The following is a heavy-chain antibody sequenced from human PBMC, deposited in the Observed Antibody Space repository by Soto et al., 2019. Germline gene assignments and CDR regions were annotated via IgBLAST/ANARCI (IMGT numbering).Heavy chain of an antibody. CDR3: SSSSPAEDYFDY. J-gene: IGHJ4*01. Sequence: GGSLRLSCAASGFTFSSYAMSWVRQAPGKGLEWVSAISGSGGSTYYADSVKGRFTISRDNSKNTRYLQMNSLRAEDTAVYYCSSSSPAEDYFDYWGQGTLVTVSS. D-gene: IGHD6-13*01. V-gene: IGHV3-23*01. CDR1: GFTFSSYA. CDR2: ISGSGGST.